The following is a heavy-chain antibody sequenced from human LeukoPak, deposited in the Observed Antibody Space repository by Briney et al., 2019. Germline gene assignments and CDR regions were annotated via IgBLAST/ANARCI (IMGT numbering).Heavy chain of an antibody. CDR2: INPNSGGT. J-gene: IGHJ4*02. CDR1: GYTFTGYY. CDR3: ARVLIVATIMDY. D-gene: IGHD5-12*01. Sequence: ASVKVSCKASGYTFTGYYMHWVRQAPGQGLEWMGWINPNSGGTNYAQKFQGRVTMTRDTSISTAYMELSRLRSDDTAVYYCARVLIVATIMDYWGQGTLVTVSS. V-gene: IGHV1-2*02.